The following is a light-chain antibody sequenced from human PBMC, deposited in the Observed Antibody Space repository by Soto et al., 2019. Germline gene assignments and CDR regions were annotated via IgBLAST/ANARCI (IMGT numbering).Light chain of an antibody. CDR3: QQYSNWPPCT. Sequence: EIVMTQSPATLSVSPGERATLSCRASQSVSSNLAWYQQKPGQAPRLLIYGASTRATGIPARFSGSGSGTEFTLTISDLHSEDFAVYYCQQYSNWPPCTFGKGTKQKIK. J-gene: IGKJ2*02. CDR2: GAS. V-gene: IGKV3-15*01. CDR1: QSVSSN.